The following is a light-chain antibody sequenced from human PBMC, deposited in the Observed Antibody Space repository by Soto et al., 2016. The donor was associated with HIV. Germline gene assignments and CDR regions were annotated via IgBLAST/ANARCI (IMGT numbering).Light chain of an antibody. J-gene: IGKJ5*01. CDR2: TAS. V-gene: IGKV1-8*01. CDR3: LQHNSYPIT. CDR1: QGISSY. Sequence: AIRMTQSPSSLSASTGDRVTITCRASQGISSYLAWYQQKPGKAPKLLIYTASILQTGVPSRFSGSGSGTDFTLTISCLQSEDFATYYCLQHNSYPITFGQGTRLEIK.